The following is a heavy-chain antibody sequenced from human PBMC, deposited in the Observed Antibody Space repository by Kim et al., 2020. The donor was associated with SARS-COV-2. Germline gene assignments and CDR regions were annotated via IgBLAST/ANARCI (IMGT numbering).Heavy chain of an antibody. D-gene: IGHD3-22*01. Sequence: SVKSRFTISRENAKNSLYLQMNSLGAGDTAVYYCARDMGGYPWGGGGMDVWGQGTTVTVSS. J-gene: IGHJ6*02. V-gene: IGHV3-13*01. CDR3: ARDMGGYPWGGGGMDV.